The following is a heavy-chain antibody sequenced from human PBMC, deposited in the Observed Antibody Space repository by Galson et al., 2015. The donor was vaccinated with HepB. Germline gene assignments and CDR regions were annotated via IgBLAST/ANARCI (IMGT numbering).Heavy chain of an antibody. CDR3: ARADNYDILTGPTTSYWYFDL. D-gene: IGHD3-9*01. CDR2: ISAYNGNT. J-gene: IGHJ2*01. Sequence: SVKVSCKASGYTFTSYGISWVRQAPGQGLEWMGWISAYNGNTNYAQKLQGRVTMTTDTSTSTAYMELRSLRSDDTAVYYCARADNYDILTGPTTSYWYFDLWGRGTLVTVSS. V-gene: IGHV1-18*01. CDR1: GYTFTSYG.